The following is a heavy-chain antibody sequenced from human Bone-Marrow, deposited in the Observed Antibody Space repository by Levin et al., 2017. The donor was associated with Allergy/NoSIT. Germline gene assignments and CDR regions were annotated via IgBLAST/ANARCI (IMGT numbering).Heavy chain of an antibody. D-gene: IGHD4-17*01. CDR3: ARALRDLIDY. CDR1: GFTFSTYT. Sequence: PGGSLRLSCAASGFTFSTYTMNWVRQAPGKGLEWVSSISSVSTYIYYADSVKGRFTISRDNAKNSLFLQMNSLRAEDTAVYYCARALRDLIDYWGQGTLVTVSP. V-gene: IGHV3-21*01. CDR2: ISSVSTYI. J-gene: IGHJ4*02.